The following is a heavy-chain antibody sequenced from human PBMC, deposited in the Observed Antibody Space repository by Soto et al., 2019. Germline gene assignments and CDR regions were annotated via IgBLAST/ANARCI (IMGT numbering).Heavy chain of an antibody. Sequence: QVQLVQSGGEVKKAGASVKVSCKTSGYTFTSYGIAWVRQAPGQGLEWMGWISAYKGNTYYPQRFQGRVTMTTDTSASTAYMELRNLRSDDTAVYYCARDSNRRCDDAPADSADCWGQGTLITVSS. J-gene: IGHJ4*02. CDR2: ISAYKGNT. CDR3: ARDSNRRCDDAPADSADC. D-gene: IGHD1-1*01. V-gene: IGHV1-18*01. CDR1: GYTFTSYG.